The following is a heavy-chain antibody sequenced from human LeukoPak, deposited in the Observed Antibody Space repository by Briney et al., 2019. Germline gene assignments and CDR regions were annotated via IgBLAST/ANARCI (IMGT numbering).Heavy chain of an antibody. Sequence: SGPALVKPTQTLTLTCTFSGFSLSTSGMCVSWIRQPPGKALEWLARIDWDDDKYYSTSLKTRLTISKDTSKNQVVLTMTNMDPVDTATYYCARTRRGYSSGWTFDYWGQGTLVTVSS. CDR3: ARTRRGYSSGWTFDY. CDR1: GFSLSTSGMC. V-gene: IGHV2-70*11. CDR2: IDWDDDK. D-gene: IGHD6-19*01. J-gene: IGHJ4*02.